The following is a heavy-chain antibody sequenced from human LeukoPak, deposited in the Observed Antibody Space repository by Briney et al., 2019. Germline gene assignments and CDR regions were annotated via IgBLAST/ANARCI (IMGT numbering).Heavy chain of an antibody. J-gene: IGHJ6*02. D-gene: IGHD2-2*01. CDR3: ARDGCSSTSCYRPIYYYYGMDV. CDR1: GFTFSSYG. Sequence: GGFLRLSCAASGFTFSSYGMHWVRQAPGKGLEWVAVIWYDGSNKYYADSVKGRFTISRDNSKNTLYLQMNSLRAEDTAVYYCARDGCSSTSCYRPIYYYYGMDVWGQGTTVTVSS. CDR2: IWYDGSNK. V-gene: IGHV3-33*01.